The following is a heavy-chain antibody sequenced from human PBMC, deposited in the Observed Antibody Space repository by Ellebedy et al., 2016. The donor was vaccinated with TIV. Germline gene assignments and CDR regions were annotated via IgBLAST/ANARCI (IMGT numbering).Heavy chain of an antibody. V-gene: IGHV3-48*01. CDR1: GFTFSSYS. J-gene: IGHJ4*02. CDR3: ARPLFYSSSWYIPLGY. CDR2: ISSSSSTI. D-gene: IGHD6-13*01. Sequence: GESLKISCAASGFTFSSYSMNWVRQAPGKGLEWVSYISSSSSTIYYADSVKGRFTISRDNAKNTLYLQMNSLRAEDTAVYYCARPLFYSSSWYIPLGYWGQGTLVTVSS.